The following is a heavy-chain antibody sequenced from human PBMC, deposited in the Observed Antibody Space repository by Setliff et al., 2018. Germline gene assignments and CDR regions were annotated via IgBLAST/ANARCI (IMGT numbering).Heavy chain of an antibody. D-gene: IGHD1-26*01. CDR2: IYTTWST. CDR1: GGSVGSDFSY. V-gene: IGHV4-61*09. Sequence: SETLSLTCTVSGGSVGSDFSYWTWIRQPAGKGPEWIGQIYTTWSTNYNPSLRSRATISLDASKNQFSLSLTSVTAADTAVYYCARVAGAKVNYMDVWGKGTTVTVSS. CDR3: ARVAGAKVNYMDV. J-gene: IGHJ6*03.